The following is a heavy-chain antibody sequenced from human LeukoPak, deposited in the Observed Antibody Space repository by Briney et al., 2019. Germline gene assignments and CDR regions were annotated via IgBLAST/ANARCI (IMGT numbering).Heavy chain of an antibody. D-gene: IGHD1-26*01. Sequence: GGSLRLSCAASGLTVSSNCMSWVRQAPGKGLEWVSFIYSGGNTYYADSVKGRFTISRDNSKNTLYLQMNSLRAEDTAVYYCAKDFALVGAAPYFDYWGQGTLVTVSS. J-gene: IGHJ4*02. CDR1: GLTVSSNC. CDR3: AKDFALVGAAPYFDY. CDR2: IYSGGNT. V-gene: IGHV3-53*05.